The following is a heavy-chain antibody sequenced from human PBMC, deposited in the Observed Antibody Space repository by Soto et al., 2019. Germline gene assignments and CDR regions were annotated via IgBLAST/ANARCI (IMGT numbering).Heavy chain of an antibody. CDR3: AKQGPGLGYDYGRFDY. D-gene: IGHD3-16*01. Sequence: GESLKISCKGSGYSFTSYWIGWVRQMPGKGLEWMGIIYPGDSDTRYSPSFQGQVTISADKSISTAYLQWSSLKASDTAMYYCAKQGPGLGYDYGRFDYWGQGTLVTVSS. CDR2: IYPGDSDT. CDR1: GYSFTSYW. V-gene: IGHV5-51*01. J-gene: IGHJ4*02.